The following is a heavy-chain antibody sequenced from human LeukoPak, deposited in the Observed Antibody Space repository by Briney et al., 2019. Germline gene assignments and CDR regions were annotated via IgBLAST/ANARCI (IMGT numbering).Heavy chain of an antibody. V-gene: IGHV3-48*01. Sequence: QSGGSLRLSCAASGFTFSSYSMNWVRQAPGKGLEWVSYISNGGSIIYYADSVKGRFTISRDNAKNSLHLQMNSQRADDTAVYYCARRDCDSIKCRGSNWFDPWGQGTLVSVSS. CDR3: ARRDCDSIKCRGSNWFDP. J-gene: IGHJ5*02. CDR1: GFTFSSYS. CDR2: ISNGGSII. D-gene: IGHD3-22*01.